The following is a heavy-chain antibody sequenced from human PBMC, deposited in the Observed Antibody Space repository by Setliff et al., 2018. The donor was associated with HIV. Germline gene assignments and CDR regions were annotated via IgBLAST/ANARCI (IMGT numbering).Heavy chain of an antibody. CDR2: IFYSGST. Sequence: PSETLSLTCAVYGGSFSSYYWFWIRQPPGKGLEWIGSIFYSGSTYYNPSLKSRLTISVDTSKTQFSLKLSSVTAADTAVYYCARLIVTWGKGDYFDSWGQGTLVTVSS. V-gene: IGHV4-34*12. D-gene: IGHD7-27*01. J-gene: IGHJ4*02. CDR3: ARLIVTWGKGDYFDS. CDR1: GGSFSSYY.